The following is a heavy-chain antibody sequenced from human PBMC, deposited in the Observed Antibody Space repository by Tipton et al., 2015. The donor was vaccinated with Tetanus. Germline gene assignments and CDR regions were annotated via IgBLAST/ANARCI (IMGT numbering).Heavy chain of an antibody. V-gene: IGHV1-18*01. Sequence: QSGAEVKKPGASVKVSCKASGYTFTSYGISWVRQAPGQGLEWVGWISAYNGNTNYAQKLQGRVTMTTDTSTSTAYMELRSLRSDDTAVYYCARDLFYSNYVNYFDYWGQGTLVTVSS. CDR3: ARDLFYSNYVNYFDY. CDR1: GYTFTSYG. CDR2: ISAYNGNT. J-gene: IGHJ4*02. D-gene: IGHD4-11*01.